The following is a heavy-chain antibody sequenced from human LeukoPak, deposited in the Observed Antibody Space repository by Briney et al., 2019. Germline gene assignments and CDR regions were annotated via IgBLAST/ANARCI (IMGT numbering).Heavy chain of an antibody. Sequence: HSGGSLRLSCAASGFSFSSYYLTWVRQAPGKGLEWVANINQDGSEKYYVDSVRGRFTISRDNAKNSLYLQMNSLRAEDTAVYYCARLVYSSGWFGESNDYWGQGTLVTVSS. CDR1: GFSFSSYY. J-gene: IGHJ4*02. CDR3: ARLVYSSGWFGESNDY. CDR2: INQDGSEK. D-gene: IGHD6-19*01. V-gene: IGHV3-7*01.